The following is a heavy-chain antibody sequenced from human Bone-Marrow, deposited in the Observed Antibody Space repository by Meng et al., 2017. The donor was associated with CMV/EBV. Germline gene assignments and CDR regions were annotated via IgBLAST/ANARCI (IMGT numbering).Heavy chain of an antibody. J-gene: IGHJ4*02. CDR1: GFTFSSYG. CDR3: AREDRRVYFDY. Sequence: GESLKISCAASGFTFSSYGMHWVRQAPGKGLEWVAVISYDGSNKYYADSVKGRFTISRDNSKNTLYLQMNSLRAEDTAVYYCAREDRRVYFDYWGQGTLVTFSS. CDR2: ISYDGSNK. V-gene: IGHV3-30*19.